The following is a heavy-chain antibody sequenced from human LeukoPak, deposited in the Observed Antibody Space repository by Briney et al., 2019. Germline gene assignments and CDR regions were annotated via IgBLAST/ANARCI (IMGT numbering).Heavy chain of an antibody. Sequence: GGSLRLSCTASGFTFGDYGMSWFRQAPGKGLEWVGFIRSKAYGGTTEYAASVKGRFTISRDDSKSIAYLQLNSLKTENTAVYYFYSFLTVSPFRELGGKGTLVTVPS. CDR1: GFTFGDYG. V-gene: IGHV3-49*03. J-gene: IGHJ4*02. CDR2: IRSKAYGGTT. D-gene: IGHD3-9*01. CDR3: YSFLTVSPFREL.